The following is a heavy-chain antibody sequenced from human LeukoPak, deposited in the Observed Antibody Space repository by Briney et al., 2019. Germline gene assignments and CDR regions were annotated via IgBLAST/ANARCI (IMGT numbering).Heavy chain of an antibody. D-gene: IGHD1-14*01. CDR2: ISSSGSTI. V-gene: IGHV3-48*03. CDR3: ARMLTGGMDV. CDR1: GFTFSSYE. J-gene: IGHJ6*02. Sequence: GGSLRLSCAASGFTFSSYEMNWVRQAPGKGLEWVSYISSSGSTIYYADSVKGRFTISRDNAKNSLYLQMNSLRAEDTAVYYCARMLTGGMDVWGQGTTVTVSS.